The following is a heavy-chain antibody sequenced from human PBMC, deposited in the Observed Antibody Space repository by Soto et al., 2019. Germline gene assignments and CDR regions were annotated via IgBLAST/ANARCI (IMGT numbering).Heavy chain of an antibody. CDR2: ISGSGGSE. J-gene: IGHJ6*02. Sequence: GGSLRLSCAVSGFTFTSYAMTWVRQAPGKGLEWVSAISGSGGSEFYADSVKGRFTISRDNSKNTLYLQMKSLRAEDTALYYCAKGDTKMITDYYGMDVWGQGTTVTVSS. CDR3: AKGDTKMITDYYGMDV. D-gene: IGHD3-16*01. V-gene: IGHV3-23*01. CDR1: GFTFTSYA.